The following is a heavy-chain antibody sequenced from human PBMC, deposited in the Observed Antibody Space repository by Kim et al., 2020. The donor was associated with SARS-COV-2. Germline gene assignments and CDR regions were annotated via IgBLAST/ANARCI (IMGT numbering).Heavy chain of an antibody. V-gene: IGHV4-31*03. CDR3: ARVARITIFGVVNSAFGI. Sequence: SETLSLTCTVSGGSISSGGYYWSWLRQHPGKGLEWIGYIYYSGSTYYNPSLKSRVTISVDTSKNQFSLKLSSVTAADTAVYYCARVARITIFGVVNSAFGIWGQGTMVTVSS. CDR2: IYYSGST. D-gene: IGHD3-3*01. CDR1: GGSISSGGYY. J-gene: IGHJ3*02.